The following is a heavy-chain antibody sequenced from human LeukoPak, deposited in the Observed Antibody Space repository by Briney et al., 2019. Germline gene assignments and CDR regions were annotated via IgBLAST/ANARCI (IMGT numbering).Heavy chain of an antibody. D-gene: IGHD3-22*01. CDR2: IYYSGST. V-gene: IGHV4-31*03. J-gene: IGHJ4*02. CDR3: ARDSSGYCNFDY. Sequence: SQTLSPTCTVSGGSISSGGYYWSWIRQHPGKGLEWIGYIYYSGSTYYNPSLKSRVTISVDTSKNQFSLKLSSVTAADTAVYYCARDSSGYCNFDYWGQGTLVTVSS. CDR1: GGSISSGGYY.